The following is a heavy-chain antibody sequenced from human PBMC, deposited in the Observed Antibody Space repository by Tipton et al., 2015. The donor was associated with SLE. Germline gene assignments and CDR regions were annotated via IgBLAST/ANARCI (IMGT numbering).Heavy chain of an antibody. D-gene: IGHD5-18*01. V-gene: IGHV4-34*01. CDR1: GGSFSGYY. Sequence: TLSLTCAVYGGSFSGYYWSWIRQPPGKGLEWIGEINHSGSTNYNPSLKSRVTISVDTSKNQFSLKLSSVTAADTAVYYCARRGVDTAMAYYFDYWGQGTVVTVSS. J-gene: IGHJ4*02. CDR3: ARRGVDTAMAYYFDY. CDR2: INHSGST.